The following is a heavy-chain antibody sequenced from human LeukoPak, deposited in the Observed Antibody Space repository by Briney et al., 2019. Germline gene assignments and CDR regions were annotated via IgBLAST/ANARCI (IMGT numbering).Heavy chain of an antibody. Sequence: GGSLRLSCAASGFSVSSNYMSWVRQAPGKGLEWVSIIYSGGNTYYADSVRGRFTISRDSSKNTLSLQLSSLRADDTAVYYCVSHSDPLTNHSFDYWGQGTLVTVSS. V-gene: IGHV3-53*01. CDR2: IYSGGNT. CDR3: VSHSDPLTNHSFDY. D-gene: IGHD3-9*01. CDR1: GFSVSSNY. J-gene: IGHJ4*02.